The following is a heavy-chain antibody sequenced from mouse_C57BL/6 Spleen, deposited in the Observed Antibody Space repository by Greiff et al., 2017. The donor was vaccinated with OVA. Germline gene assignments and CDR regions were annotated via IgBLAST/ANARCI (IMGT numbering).Heavy chain of an antibody. CDR3: VRESNYVRYFDV. V-gene: IGHV10-3*01. CDR2: IRSKSSNYAT. J-gene: IGHJ1*03. D-gene: IGHD2-5*01. Sequence: EVQVVESGGGLVQPKGSLKLSCAASGFTFNTYAMHWVRQAPGKGLEWVARIRSKSSNYATYYADSVKDRFTISRDDSQSMLYLQMNNLKTEDTAMYYCVRESNYVRYFDVWGTGTTVTVSS. CDR1: GFTFNTYA.